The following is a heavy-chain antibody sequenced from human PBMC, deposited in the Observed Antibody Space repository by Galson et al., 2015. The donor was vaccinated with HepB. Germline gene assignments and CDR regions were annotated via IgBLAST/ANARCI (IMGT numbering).Heavy chain of an antibody. CDR3: VKDLMYSSSLSLVLGSENYYYGMDV. CDR1: GFTFSSYA. CDR2: ISSNGGST. V-gene: IGHV3-64D*06. J-gene: IGHJ6*02. D-gene: IGHD6-6*01. Sequence: SLRLSCAASGFTFSSYAMHWVRQAPGKGLEYVSAISSNGGSTYYADSVKGRFTISRDNSKNTLYLQMSSLRAEDTAVYYCVKDLMYSSSLSLVLGSENYYYGMDVWGQGTTVTVSS.